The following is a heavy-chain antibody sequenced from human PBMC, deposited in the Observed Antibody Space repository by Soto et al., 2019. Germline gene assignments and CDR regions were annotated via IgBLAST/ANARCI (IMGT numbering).Heavy chain of an antibody. Sequence: PSETLSLTCAVSSGSISSSNWRSWVRQPPGKGLEWIGEIYHSGSTNYNPSPKSRVTISGDKSMNQFSLKLISVIAADTAAYFWAIDPSRLMAAAGYNWLDPWGQGTLVTVSS. D-gene: IGHD6-13*01. J-gene: IGHJ5*02. V-gene: IGHV4-4*02. CDR2: IYHSGST. CDR3: AIDPSRLMAAAGYNWLDP. CDR1: SGSISSSNW.